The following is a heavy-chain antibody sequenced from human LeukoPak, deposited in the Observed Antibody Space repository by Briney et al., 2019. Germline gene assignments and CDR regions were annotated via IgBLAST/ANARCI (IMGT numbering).Heavy chain of an antibody. D-gene: IGHD3-9*01. CDR2: IYYNDDK. CDR3: AHLVVTIDWRSYFDY. Sequence: SGPTLVNPTQTLTLTCTFSDFSLSTPGMGVGWIRQPPGKALEWLEFIYYNDDKRYSPSLRSRLTITRDTSKNQVVLAMTNMDPVDTATYYCAHLVVTIDWRSYFDYWGQGALVTVSS. V-gene: IGHV2-5*01. J-gene: IGHJ4*02. CDR1: DFSLSTPGMG.